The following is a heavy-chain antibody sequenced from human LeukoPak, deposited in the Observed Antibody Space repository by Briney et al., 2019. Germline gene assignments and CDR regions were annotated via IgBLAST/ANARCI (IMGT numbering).Heavy chain of an antibody. CDR1: GSSFSTYS. CDR2: ISSSSTTI. D-gene: IGHD6-6*01. CDR3: AKDLVGARPAHYFDY. J-gene: IGHJ4*02. Sequence: PGGSLRLSCAASGSSFSTYSLNWVRQAPGKGLEWVSYISSSSTTIYYADSVKGRFTISRDNSKNTLYLQMNSLRAEDTAVYYCAKDLVGARPAHYFDYWGQGTLVTVSS. V-gene: IGHV3-48*01.